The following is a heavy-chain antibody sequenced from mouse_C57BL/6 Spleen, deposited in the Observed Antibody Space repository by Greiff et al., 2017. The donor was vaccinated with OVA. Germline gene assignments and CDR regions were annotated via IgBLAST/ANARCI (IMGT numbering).Heavy chain of an antibody. CDR2: IRNKANGYTT. Sequence: EVHLVESGGGLVQPGGSLSLSCAASGFTFTDYYMSWVRQPPGKALEWLGFIRNKANGYTTEYSASVKGRFTISRENSQSIHYLQMNALRAEDSATYYCASSSSGWFAYWGQGTLGTVSA. J-gene: IGHJ3*01. D-gene: IGHD3-2*02. CDR1: GFTFTDYY. V-gene: IGHV7-3*01. CDR3: ASSSSGWFAY.